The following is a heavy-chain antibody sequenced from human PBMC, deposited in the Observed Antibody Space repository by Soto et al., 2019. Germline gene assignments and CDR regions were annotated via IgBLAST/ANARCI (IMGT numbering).Heavy chain of an antibody. CDR3: ARETAMGHLAGFDP. Sequence: QMQLVQSGAEVKKPGASVKVSCKASGYTFTSYDIHWVRQATGQGLEWMGWMKPNSGITASAQKFQGRVTLTRNTSRSTAYIELSSLRSEDTAVYYCARETAMGHLAGFDPWGQGTLVTVSS. V-gene: IGHV1-8*01. CDR2: MKPNSGIT. D-gene: IGHD5-18*01. CDR1: GYTFTSYD. J-gene: IGHJ5*02.